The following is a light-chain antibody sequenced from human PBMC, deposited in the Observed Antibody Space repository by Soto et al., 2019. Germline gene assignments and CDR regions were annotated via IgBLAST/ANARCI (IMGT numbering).Light chain of an antibody. CDR3: ISYTGSSTSYV. J-gene: IGLJ1*01. Sequence: QSVLTQPSSGSGSPGRWITLSCKETRSDIGSYNYVAWYQQFPGKTPKILIYGVSNRPSGVSSRFSGSKSGNTASLTISGLQAEDEADYYCISYTGSSTSYVFARGAKV. V-gene: IGLV2-14*01. CDR2: GVS. CDR1: RSDIGSYNY.